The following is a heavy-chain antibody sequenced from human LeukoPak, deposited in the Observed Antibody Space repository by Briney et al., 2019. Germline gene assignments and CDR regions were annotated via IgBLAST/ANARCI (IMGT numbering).Heavy chain of an antibody. CDR1: GFTFTSYA. J-gene: IGHJ4*02. Sequence: PGGSLGLSCAASGFTFTSYAMSWVRQAPGKGLEWVASIKFDESEKHHVDSVEGRFTISRDNAKSSLYLQMNSLRAEDTAVYFCSRVTTNGYFEYWGQGTLVTVSS. V-gene: IGHV3-7*04. D-gene: IGHD1-1*01. CDR2: IKFDESEK. CDR3: SRVTTNGYFEY.